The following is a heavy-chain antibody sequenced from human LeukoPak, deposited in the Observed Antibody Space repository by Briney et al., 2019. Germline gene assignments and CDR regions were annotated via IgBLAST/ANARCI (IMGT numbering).Heavy chain of an antibody. CDR1: GFTFDNYA. CDR3: AREGSIVARTDY. J-gene: IGHJ4*02. Sequence: GRSLRPSCEASGFTFDNYAMHWVRQAPGRRLEWVAVISFDGNQEYYPDSVKGRFTISRDNSKNTLYLQMNGLKTEDTAVYYCAREGSIVARTDYWGQGALVIVSS. CDR2: ISFDGNQE. D-gene: IGHD3-16*02. V-gene: IGHV3-30-3*01.